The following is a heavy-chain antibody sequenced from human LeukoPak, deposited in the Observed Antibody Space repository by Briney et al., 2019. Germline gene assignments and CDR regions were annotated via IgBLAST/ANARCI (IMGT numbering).Heavy chain of an antibody. D-gene: IGHD3-3*01. V-gene: IGHV1-18*01. CDR2: ISAYNGNT. J-gene: IGHJ6*03. CDR3: ARNTYYDFWSGYTLGYYYYYMDV. CDR1: GYTFTSYG. Sequence: ASVKVSCKASGYTFTSYGISWVRQAPGQGLEWMGWISAYNGNTNYAQKLQGRVTITTDTSTSTAYMELRRLRSDDTAVYYCARNTYYDFWSGYTLGYYYYYMDVWGKGTTVTVSS.